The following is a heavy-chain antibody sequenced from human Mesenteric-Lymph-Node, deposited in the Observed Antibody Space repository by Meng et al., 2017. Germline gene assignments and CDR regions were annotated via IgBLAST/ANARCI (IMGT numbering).Heavy chain of an antibody. J-gene: IGHJ4*02. Sequence: QVRVQESGPGLVRPQRTLALTCPVSGGSMSSGNYYWSWIRQPPGKGLEWIGEINHSGSTSYNPSLQSRVTMFVDTSKNQFSLMLTSVTATDTAVYYCARRRGGSGRDCWGQGTLVTVSS. D-gene: IGHD3-10*01. CDR2: INHSGST. CDR1: GGSMSSGNYY. V-gene: IGHV4-30-4*01. CDR3: ARRRGGSGRDC.